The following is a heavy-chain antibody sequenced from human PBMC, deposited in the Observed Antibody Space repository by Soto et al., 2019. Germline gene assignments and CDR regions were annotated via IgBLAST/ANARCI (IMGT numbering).Heavy chain of an antibody. J-gene: IGHJ4*02. CDR1: GYTFTSYG. D-gene: IGHD6-13*01. CDR3: ARESSRSCHDY. CDR2: ISAYNGNT. Sequence: QVQLVQSGAEVKKPGASVKVSCKASGYTFTSYGISWVRQAPGQGLEWMGWISAYNGNTNYAQKLKDRVTMTTVTSTSTAYMEWRSLRSDDTAVYYCARESSRSCHDYWGQGTLVTVSS. V-gene: IGHV1-18*01.